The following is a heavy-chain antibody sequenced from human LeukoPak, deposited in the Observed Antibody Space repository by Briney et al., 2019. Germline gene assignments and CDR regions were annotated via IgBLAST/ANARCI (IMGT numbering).Heavy chain of an antibody. CDR2: IASDGSST. V-gene: IGHV3-74*01. D-gene: IGHD3-3*01. Sequence: GGSLRLSCAASGFTFSSYWMNWVRQAPGKGLVWVSRIASDGSSTTYADSVKGRFSISRDNAKNTLYLQMNSLRDEDTAVYYCAREREEYDFWSGYESGMDVWGQGTTVTVSS. J-gene: IGHJ6*02. CDR1: GFTFSSYW. CDR3: AREREEYDFWSGYESGMDV.